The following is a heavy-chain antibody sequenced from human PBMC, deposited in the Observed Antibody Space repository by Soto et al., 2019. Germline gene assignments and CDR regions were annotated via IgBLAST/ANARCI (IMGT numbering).Heavy chain of an antibody. V-gene: IGHV4-39*01. J-gene: IGHJ6*02. CDR1: GGSSSSNSYY. CDR2: IYYSGST. D-gene: IGHD3-10*01. CDR3: ARVGRFGELLTYYYGMDV. Sequence: PSETLSGTCTVSGGSSSSNSYYWGWIRQPPGKGLEWIGSIYYSGSTYYNPSLKSRVTISVDTSKNQFSLKLSSVTAADTAVYYCARVGRFGELLTYYYGMDVWGQGTTVIVSS.